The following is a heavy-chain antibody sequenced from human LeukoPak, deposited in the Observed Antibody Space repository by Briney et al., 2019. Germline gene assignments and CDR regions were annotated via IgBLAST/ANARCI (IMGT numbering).Heavy chain of an antibody. CDR3: ARSYGRGYCSGGSCYGNLGSDY. CDR1: GYTFTGYY. Sequence: GASVKVSCKASGYTFTGYYMHWVRQAPGQGLEWMGWIKPNSGGTNYAQKFQGRVTMTRDTSISTAYMELSRLRSDDTAVYYCARSYGRGYCSGGSCYGNLGSDYWGQGTLVTVSS. CDR2: IKPNSGGT. D-gene: IGHD2-15*01. V-gene: IGHV1-2*02. J-gene: IGHJ4*02.